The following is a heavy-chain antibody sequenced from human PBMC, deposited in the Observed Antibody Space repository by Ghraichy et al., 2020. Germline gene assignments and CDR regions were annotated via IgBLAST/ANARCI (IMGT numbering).Heavy chain of an antibody. CDR2: INPNSGGT. D-gene: IGHD2-15*01. J-gene: IGHJ4*02. CDR1: GATVCGYD. V-gene: IGHV1-2*06. Sequence: ASVKVSCKAGGATVCGYDMQEVLEAHRQLLEWMGRINPNSGGTNYAQKFQGRVTMTRDTSINTAYMELNRLRSDDTAVYYCARDRFCSGGSCYRGYFDYWGQGTLVTVS. CDR3: ARDRFCSGGSCYRGYFDY.